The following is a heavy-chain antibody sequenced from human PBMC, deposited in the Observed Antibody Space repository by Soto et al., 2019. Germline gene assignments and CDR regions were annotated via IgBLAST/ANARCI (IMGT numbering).Heavy chain of an antibody. V-gene: IGHV1-18*01. D-gene: IGHD6-19*01. CDR1: GYTFTSYG. J-gene: IGHJ4*02. CDR2: ISAYNGNT. Sequence: QVQLVQSGAEVKKPGASVKVSCKASGYTFTSYGISWVRQAPGQGLEWMGWISAYNGNTKYAQKLQGRVTMTTDTYTSTAYMELRSLRSEDTAVYYCARYLAVALIDYWGQGTLVTVSS. CDR3: ARYLAVALIDY.